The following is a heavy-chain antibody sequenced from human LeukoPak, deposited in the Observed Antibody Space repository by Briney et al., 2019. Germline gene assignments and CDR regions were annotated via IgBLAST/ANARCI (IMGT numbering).Heavy chain of an antibody. V-gene: IGHV3-30*03. CDR1: GFTFSSYG. CDR2: ISYDGSNK. CDR3: ATGVREAARLDY. J-gene: IGHJ4*02. D-gene: IGHD6-6*01. Sequence: PGGSLRLSCAASGFTFSSYGMHWVRQAPGKGLEGVAVISYDGSNKYYADSVKGRFTISRDNSKNTLYLQMNSLRAEDTAVYYCATGVREAARLDYWGQGTLVTVPS.